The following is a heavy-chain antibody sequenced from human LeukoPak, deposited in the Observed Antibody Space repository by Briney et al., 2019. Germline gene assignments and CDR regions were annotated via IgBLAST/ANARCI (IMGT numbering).Heavy chain of an antibody. CDR2: ISGSGGST. J-gene: IGHJ4*02. CDR3: ANSKVPNYGYFDY. CDR1: GFTFSSYA. V-gene: IGHV3-23*01. D-gene: IGHD2-2*01. Sequence: QTGGSLRLSCAASGFTFSSYAMSWVRQAPGKGLEWVSAISGSGGSTYYADSVKGRFTISRDNSKNTLYLQMNSLRAEDTAVYYCANSKVPNYGYFDYWGQGTLVTLSS.